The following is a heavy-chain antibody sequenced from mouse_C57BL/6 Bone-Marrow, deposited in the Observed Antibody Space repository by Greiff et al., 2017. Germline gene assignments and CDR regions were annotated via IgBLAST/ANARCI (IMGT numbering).Heavy chain of an antibody. D-gene: IGHD1-1*01. CDR2: FHPYNDDT. J-gene: IGHJ1*03. V-gene: IGHV1-47*01. CDR3: ARRITTVGYWYFDV. Sequence: QVQLQESGAELVKPGASVKMSCKASGYTFTTYPIEWMKQNHGKSLEWIGNFHPYNDDTRYNEKFKGKATLTVEKSSSTVYLELSRLTSDDSAVYYGARRITTVGYWYFDVWGTGTTVTVSS. CDR1: GYTFTTYP.